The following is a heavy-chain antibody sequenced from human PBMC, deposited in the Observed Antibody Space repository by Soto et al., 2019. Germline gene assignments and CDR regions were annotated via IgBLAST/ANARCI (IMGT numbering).Heavy chain of an antibody. Sequence: SETLSLTCSVSGGSISSTPYYWGWIRQPPGKGLEWLGTIYYSGTTSYNPSLKSRVIISVDTSNNQFFLKLRSVTAADTAVYYCARHRQYYDTSGYQQRYFDHWGQGTQVTVSS. V-gene: IGHV4-39*01. CDR2: IYYSGTT. J-gene: IGHJ4*02. D-gene: IGHD3-22*01. CDR1: GGSISSTPYY. CDR3: ARHRQYYDTSGYQQRYFDH.